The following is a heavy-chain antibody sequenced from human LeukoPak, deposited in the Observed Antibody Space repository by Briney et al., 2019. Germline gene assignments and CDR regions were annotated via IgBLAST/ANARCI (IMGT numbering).Heavy chain of an antibody. J-gene: IGHJ1*01. Sequence: PGGSLRLSCAASGFTVSSNYMSWVRQAPGKGLEWVSAISGSGGSTYYADSVKGRFTISRDNSKNTLYLQMNSLRAEDTAVYYCARGESYCSGGSCYTQTPYAEYFQHWGQGTLVTVSS. CDR2: ISGSGGST. CDR1: GFTVSSNY. D-gene: IGHD2-15*01. CDR3: ARGESYCSGGSCYTQTPYAEYFQH. V-gene: IGHV3-23*01.